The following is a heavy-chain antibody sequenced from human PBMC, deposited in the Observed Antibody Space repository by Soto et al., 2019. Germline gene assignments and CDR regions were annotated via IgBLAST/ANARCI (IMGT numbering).Heavy chain of an antibody. CDR3: AAAISSPFSNFDY. J-gene: IGHJ4*02. Sequence: EVQLVQSGGDLVQPGGSLRLSCVASGFTFSTYWMTWVRQAPGMGLEWVAGIKEDGSEEVYVDSVKGRFSISRDNAKASMYLKPDSLRAEDTAVYYCAAAISSPFSNFDYWGQGSLVTVSS. CDR2: IKEDGSEE. V-gene: IGHV3-7*01. CDR1: GFTFSTYW. D-gene: IGHD2-2*01.